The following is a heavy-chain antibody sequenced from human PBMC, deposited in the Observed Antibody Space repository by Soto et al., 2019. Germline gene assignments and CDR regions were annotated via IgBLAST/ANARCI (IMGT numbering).Heavy chain of an antibody. CDR3: ARVSMGSSSDDFQH. J-gene: IGHJ1*01. CDR1: GYSFTSYD. Sequence: QVQLVQSGAEVKKPGASVKVSCKASGYSFTSYDINWVRQATGQGLEWMGWMNPNSGNTGYAQKFQGRVTMTRNTSISTAYMELSSLRSEDMAVYYCARVSMGSSSDDFQHWGQGTLVTVSS. V-gene: IGHV1-8*01. D-gene: IGHD6-6*01. CDR2: MNPNSGNT.